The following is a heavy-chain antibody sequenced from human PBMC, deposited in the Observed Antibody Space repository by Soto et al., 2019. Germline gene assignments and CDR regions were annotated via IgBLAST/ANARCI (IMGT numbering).Heavy chain of an antibody. V-gene: IGHV3-13*01. CDR2: IGTAGDT. CDR1: GFTFSSYD. D-gene: IGHD3-3*01. CDR3: ARSVDGYYSSAEDYYYSWPFNYGVDV. J-gene: IGHJ6*02. Sequence: GGSLRLSCAASGFTFSSYDMHWVRQATGKGLEWVSAIGTAGDTYYPGSVKGRFTISRENAKNSLYLQMNSLRAGDTAVYYCARSVDGYYSSAEDYYYSWPFNYGVDVWGQGTTVTVSS.